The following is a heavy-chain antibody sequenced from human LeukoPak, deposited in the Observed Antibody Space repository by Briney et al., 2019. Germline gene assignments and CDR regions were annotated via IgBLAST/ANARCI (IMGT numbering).Heavy chain of an antibody. CDR2: IYYSGST. CDR1: GGSISSNNYN. CDR3: ARSADYGVYNWFDP. D-gene: IGHD4-17*01. V-gene: IGHV4-39*07. J-gene: IGHJ5*02. Sequence: SETLSLTCTVSGGSISSNNYNWGWIRQPPGKGLEWIGNIYYSGSTYYNPSLKSRVTISVDTSKNQFSLKLSSVTAADTAVYYCARSADYGVYNWFDPWGQGTLVTVSS.